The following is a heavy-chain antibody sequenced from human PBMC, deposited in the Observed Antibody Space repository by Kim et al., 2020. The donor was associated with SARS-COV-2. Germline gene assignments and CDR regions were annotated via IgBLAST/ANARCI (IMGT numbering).Heavy chain of an antibody. J-gene: IGHJ3*02. CDR1: GYTFTSYA. D-gene: IGHD3-10*01. V-gene: IGHV7-4-1*02. Sequence: ASVKVSCKASGYTFTSYAMNWVRQAPGQGLEWMVWINTNTGNPTYAQGFTGRFVFSLDTSVSTAYLQISSLKAEDTAVYYCARGGPYYYGSGSYYPDAFDIWGQGTMVTVSS. CDR2: INTNTGNP. CDR3: ARGGPYYYGSGSYYPDAFDI.